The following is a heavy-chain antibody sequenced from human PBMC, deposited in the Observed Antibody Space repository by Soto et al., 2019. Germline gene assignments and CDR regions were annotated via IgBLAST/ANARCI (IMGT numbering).Heavy chain of an antibody. CDR2: ISQSGSA. V-gene: IGHV4-34*01. CDR1: GGPFIGHY. CDR3: ARGGYFDISHYLAY. J-gene: IGHJ4*02. D-gene: IGHD3-22*01. Sequence: SETLSLTCAVFGGPFIGHYWTWIRQPPGKGLEWIGDISQSGSANYNPSLKSRVTISVDTSKNQFSLKLSSMTAADTAVYYCARGGYFDISHYLAYWGLGTLVTVSS.